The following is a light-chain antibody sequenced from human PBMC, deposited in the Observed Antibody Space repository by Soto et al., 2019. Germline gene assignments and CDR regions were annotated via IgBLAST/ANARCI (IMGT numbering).Light chain of an antibody. V-gene: IGKV1-9*01. CDR2: PAS. Sequence: DIQLTQSPSTLSASVGDRVTITCRASQGISTDLAWYQQKPGKAPKLLIHPASTLQSGVPSRFSGSGSGTEFTLTISSLLPEDFATYYCQKLNSVPFTFGQGTRLEIK. CDR1: QGISTD. J-gene: IGKJ5*01. CDR3: QKLNSVPFT.